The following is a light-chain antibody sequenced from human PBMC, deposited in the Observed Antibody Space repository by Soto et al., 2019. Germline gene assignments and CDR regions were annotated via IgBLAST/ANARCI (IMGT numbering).Light chain of an antibody. CDR1: QSVSTN. J-gene: IGKJ4*01. CDR2: GAS. CDR3: HQYNNWPVT. V-gene: IGKV3-15*01. Sequence: EIVMTQSPATLSVSPGERATLSCRASQSVSTNLAWYQQKPGQGPRLLIYGASTRATVVPARFSGSGSGTEFTLTISSLQSEDFAVYFCHQYNNWPVTFGGGTKVEIK.